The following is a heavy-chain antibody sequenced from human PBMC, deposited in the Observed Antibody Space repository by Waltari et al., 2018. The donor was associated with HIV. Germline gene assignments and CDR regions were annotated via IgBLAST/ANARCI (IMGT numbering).Heavy chain of an antibody. J-gene: IGHJ5*02. Sequence: QLQLQESGPGLVKPSETLSLPCTVSGGPISSSPSYWGWIRQPPGKGLEWIGSIYYSGSTYSNPSLKSRVTISVDTSKNQFSLKLSSVTAADTAVYYCASRGGTVTTRRFDPWGQGTLVTVSS. D-gene: IGHD4-17*01. CDR3: ASRGGTVTTRRFDP. CDR2: IYYSGST. CDR1: GGPISSSPSY. V-gene: IGHV4-39*01.